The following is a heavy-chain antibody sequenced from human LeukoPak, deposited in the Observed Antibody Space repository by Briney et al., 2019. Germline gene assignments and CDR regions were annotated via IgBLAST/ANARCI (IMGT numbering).Heavy chain of an antibody. CDR2: ISYDGSNK. V-gene: IGHV3-30-3*01. Sequence: GGSLRLSCAASGFTLSSYAMHWVRQAPGKGLEWVAVISYDGSNKYYADSVKGRFTISRDNSKNTLYLQMSSLRAEDTALYLCAGGDRNGWYFYYWGQGTLVTVSS. D-gene: IGHD6-19*01. J-gene: IGHJ4*02. CDR3: AGGDRNGWYFYY. CDR1: GFTLSSYA.